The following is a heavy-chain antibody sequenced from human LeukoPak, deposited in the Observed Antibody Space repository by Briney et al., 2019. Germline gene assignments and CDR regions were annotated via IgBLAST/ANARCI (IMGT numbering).Heavy chain of an antibody. J-gene: IGHJ4*02. V-gene: IGHV3-30-3*01. D-gene: IGHD2-2*01. Sequence: PGGSLRLSCAASGFTFSSYAMHWVRQAPGKGLEWVAVISYDGSNKYYADSVKGRFTISRDNSKNTLYLQMNSLRAEDTALYFCAKDPRVAAAYYFDYWGQGTLVTVSS. CDR3: AKDPRVAAAYYFDY. CDR2: ISYDGSNK. CDR1: GFTFSSYA.